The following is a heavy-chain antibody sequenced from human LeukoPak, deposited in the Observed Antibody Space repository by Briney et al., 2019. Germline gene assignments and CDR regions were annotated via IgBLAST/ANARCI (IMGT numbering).Heavy chain of an antibody. CDR3: ARELGHDYGDYGAPWYFDL. Sequence: GGSLRLSCAASGFTFSSYSMNWVRQAPGKGLEWVSSISSSSSYIYYADSVKGRFTISRDNAKNSLYLQMNSLRAEDTAVYYCARELGHDYGDYGAPWYFDLWGRGTLVTVSS. V-gene: IGHV3-21*01. D-gene: IGHD4-17*01. CDR1: GFTFSSYS. J-gene: IGHJ2*01. CDR2: ISSSSSYI.